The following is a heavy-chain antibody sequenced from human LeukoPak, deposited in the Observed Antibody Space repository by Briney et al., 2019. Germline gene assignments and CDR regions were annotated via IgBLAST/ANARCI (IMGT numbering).Heavy chain of an antibody. CDR3: ARGSRFLDY. CDR2: INPRGGRT. J-gene: IGHJ4*02. CDR1: GYTFTSDD. D-gene: IGHD3-3*01. V-gene: IGHV1-46*01. Sequence: SVTVSCKASGYTFTSDDIHWVRLAPGQGHAWMGIINPRGGRTTYGQNFKGRVNMTRDTSTSTDYLELSSLRSEDTAVYYCARGSRFLDYWGQGTLVTVSS.